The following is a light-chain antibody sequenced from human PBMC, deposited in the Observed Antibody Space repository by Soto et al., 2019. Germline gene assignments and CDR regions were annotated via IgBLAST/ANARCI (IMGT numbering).Light chain of an antibody. Sequence: EIVLTQSPGTLSSSPGERATLSCRASQSDFSSNFAWYQQKIGEAPRLLIYLASSRAAGIPERFSGSGSGTAFPLPISRRQPDDFAVSYCHQYYSSPWTFGQGTKVEVK. CDR3: HQYYSSPWT. CDR2: LAS. J-gene: IGKJ1*01. V-gene: IGKV3-20*01. CDR1: QSDFSSN.